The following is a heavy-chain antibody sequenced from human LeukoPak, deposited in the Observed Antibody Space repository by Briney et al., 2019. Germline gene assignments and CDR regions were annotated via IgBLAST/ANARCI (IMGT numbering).Heavy chain of an antibody. D-gene: IGHD3-10*01. J-gene: IGHJ4*02. CDR2: ISGSGGST. V-gene: IGHV3-23*01. Sequence: GGSLRLSCAASGLTFSSYAMSWVRQAPGKGLEWVSAISGSGGSTYYAGSVKGRFTISRDNSKNTLYLQMNSLRAEDTAVYYCAKDPWFGELFGYWGQGTLVTVSS. CDR1: GLTFSSYA. CDR3: AKDPWFGELFGY.